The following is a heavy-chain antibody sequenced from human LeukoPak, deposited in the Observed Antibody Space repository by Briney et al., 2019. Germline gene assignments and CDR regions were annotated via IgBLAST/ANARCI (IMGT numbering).Heavy chain of an antibody. CDR2: ISAYNGNT. D-gene: IGHD4-23*01. V-gene: IGHV1-18*01. J-gene: IGHJ5*02. CDR3: ARDFHGGKPRRNWFDP. CDR1: GYTFTSYG. Sequence: ASVKVSCKASGYTFTSYGISWVRQAPGQGLEWMGWISAYNGNTNYAQKLQGRVAMTTDTSTSTAYMELRGLRSDDTAVYYCARDFHGGKPRRNWFDPWGQGTLVTVSS.